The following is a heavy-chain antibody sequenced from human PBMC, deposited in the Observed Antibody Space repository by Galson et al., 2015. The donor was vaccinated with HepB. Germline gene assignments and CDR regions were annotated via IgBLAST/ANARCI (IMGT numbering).Heavy chain of an antibody. CDR1: GYTFSSYW. CDR3: ATTKVEYRNSCFDY. J-gene: IGHJ4*02. V-gene: IGHV5-51*03. CDR2: IYPGDSET. Sequence: QSGAEVKKPGESLRISCKASGYTFSSYWIGWVRQRPGKGLEWMGIIYPGDSETRYSPSFQGQVTISADRSIATAYLQWSSLKASDTGMYYCATTKVEYRNSCFDYWGQGTLVTVSS. D-gene: IGHD1-14*01.